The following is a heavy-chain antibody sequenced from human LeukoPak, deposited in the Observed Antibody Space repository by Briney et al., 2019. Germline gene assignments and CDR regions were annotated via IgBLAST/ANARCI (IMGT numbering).Heavy chain of an antibody. D-gene: IGHD2-15*01. V-gene: IGHV4-59*01. CDR1: GGSISSYY. CDR2: IYYSGST. Sequence: PSETLSLTCTVSGGSISSYYWSWIRQPPGKGLEWIGYIYYSGSTNYNPSLKSRVTISVDTSKNQFSLKLSSVTAADTAVYYCGRIGCSGGSCYFPRGYYYGMDVWGQGTTVTVSS. CDR3: GRIGCSGGSCYFPRGYYYGMDV. J-gene: IGHJ6*02.